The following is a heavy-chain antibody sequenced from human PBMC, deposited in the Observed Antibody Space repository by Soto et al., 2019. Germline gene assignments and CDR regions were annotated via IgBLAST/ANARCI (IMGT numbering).Heavy chain of an antibody. J-gene: IGHJ4*02. CDR3: AREGGSNYFDY. Sequence: QVQLVESGGGVVQPGRSLRLSCAASGFTFSSYGMHWVRQAPGKGLEWVAVIWYDGSNKYYADSVKGRFTISRDNSKNTLYLQMNSLRAEDTAVYYCAREGGSNYFDYWGQGTLVTVSS. D-gene: IGHD3-16*01. CDR1: GFTFSSYG. CDR2: IWYDGSNK. V-gene: IGHV3-33*01.